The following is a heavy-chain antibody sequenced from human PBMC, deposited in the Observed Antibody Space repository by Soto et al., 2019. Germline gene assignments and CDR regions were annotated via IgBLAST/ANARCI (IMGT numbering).Heavy chain of an antibody. V-gene: IGHV4-31*03. Sequence: SETLSLTCTVSGGSISSGGYYWSWIRQHPGKGLEWIGYIYYSGSTYYNPSLKSRVTISVHTSNSQFSLELSSVTAADTAVYYCARGLITGSHYAGGWYYFDFWGRGTQVTVSS. J-gene: IGHJ4*01. D-gene: IGHD6-19*01. CDR2: IYYSGST. CDR3: ARGLITGSHYAGGWYYFDF. CDR1: GGSISSGGYY.